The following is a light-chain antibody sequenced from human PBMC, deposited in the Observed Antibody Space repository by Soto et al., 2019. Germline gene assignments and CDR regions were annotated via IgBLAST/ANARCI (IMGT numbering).Light chain of an antibody. CDR1: QSVSSSY. J-gene: IGKJ2*01. CDR2: GAS. V-gene: IGKV3-20*01. CDR3: QQYGSSPRYT. Sequence: EIVLTQSPGTLSLSPGERATLSCRASQSVSSSYLAWYQQKPGQAPMLLIYGASSRATGIPDRFSGSGSGTDFPLIISSLEPDDFAVYYCQQYGSSPRYTFGQGTKLEIK.